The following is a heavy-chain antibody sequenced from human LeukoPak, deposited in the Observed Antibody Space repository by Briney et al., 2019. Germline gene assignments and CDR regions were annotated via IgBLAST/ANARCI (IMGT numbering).Heavy chain of an antibody. Sequence: GGSLRLSCAASGFTFSSYGMSWVRQAPGKGLEWVSGISGSGGSTYYADSVKGRFTISRDNSKNTLYLQMNSLRAEDTAVYYCAKDPSGWYRGTPRRPMYYFDYWGQGTLVTVSS. V-gene: IGHV3-23*01. CDR2: ISGSGGST. D-gene: IGHD6-19*01. J-gene: IGHJ4*02. CDR3: AKDPSGWYRGTPRRPMYYFDY. CDR1: GFTFSSYG.